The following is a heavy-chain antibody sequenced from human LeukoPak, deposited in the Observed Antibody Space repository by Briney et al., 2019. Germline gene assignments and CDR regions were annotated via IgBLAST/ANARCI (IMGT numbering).Heavy chain of an antibody. CDR2: ISYDGSNK. CDR3: TRVSTSSWYSRLYYFDY. V-gene: IGHV3-30*04. CDR1: GFTFSSYA. J-gene: IGHJ4*02. Sequence: TGGSLRLSCAASGFTFSSYAMHWVRQAPGKGLEWVAVISYDGSNKYYADSVKGRFTISRDNSKNTLYLQMNSLRAEDTAVYYCTRVSTSSWYSRLYYFDYWGQGTLVTVSS. D-gene: IGHD6-13*01.